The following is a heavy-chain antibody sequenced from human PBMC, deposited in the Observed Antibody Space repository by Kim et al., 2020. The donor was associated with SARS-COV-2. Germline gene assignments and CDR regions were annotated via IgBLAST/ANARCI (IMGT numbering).Heavy chain of an antibody. J-gene: IGHJ4*02. CDR1: GGSFSGYY. CDR2: INHSGST. D-gene: IGHD6-19*01. Sequence: SETLSLTCAVYGGSFSGYYWSWIRQPPGKGLEWIGEINHSGSTNYNPSLKSRVTISVDTSKNQFSLKLSSVTAADTAVYYCARGGRRIAVAGTRCFDYWGQGTLVTVSS. CDR3: ARGGRRIAVAGTRCFDY. V-gene: IGHV4-34*01.